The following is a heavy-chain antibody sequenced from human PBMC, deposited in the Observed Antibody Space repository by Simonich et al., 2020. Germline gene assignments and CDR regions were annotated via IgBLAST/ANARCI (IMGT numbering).Heavy chain of an antibody. CDR3: ARGGLYFDY. J-gene: IGHJ4*02. D-gene: IGHD2-15*01. Sequence: QVQLQESGPGLVKPSATLSLTCTVSVGSISSYYWSWIRQPPGKGLEWIGYIYYSESTNYNPSRKSRVTISVDTSKNQFSLKLSSVTAADTAVYYCARGGLYFDYWGQGTLVTVSS. V-gene: IGHV4-59*01. CDR1: VGSISSYY. CDR2: IYYSEST.